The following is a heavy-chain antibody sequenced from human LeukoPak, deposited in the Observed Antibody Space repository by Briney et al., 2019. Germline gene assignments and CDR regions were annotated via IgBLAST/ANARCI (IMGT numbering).Heavy chain of an antibody. CDR3: ATANYYGSGSYHLDY. J-gene: IGHJ4*02. CDR2: FDPEDGET. D-gene: IGHD3-10*01. Sequence: ASVKVSCKASGYTFNSYYMHWVRQAPGKGLEWMGGFDPEDGETIYAQEFQGRVTMTEDTSTDTPYMELSSLRSQDTAVYYCATANYYGSGSYHLDYWGQGTLVTVSS. CDR1: GYTFNSYY. V-gene: IGHV1-24*01.